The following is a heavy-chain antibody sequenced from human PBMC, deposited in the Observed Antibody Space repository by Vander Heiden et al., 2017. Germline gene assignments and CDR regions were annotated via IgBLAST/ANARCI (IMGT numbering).Heavy chain of an antibody. Sequence: QVQLQESGPGLVKPSKTLSLTCTVSGGSISNYYWSWIRQPPGKVLEWIGYIYYSGSTNYNPSLKSRVTTSVDTAKNQFSLKLSSVTAADTAVYYCVRYGYNYAFDYWCHVTLVTVSS. CDR3: VRYGYNYAFDY. CDR1: GGSISNYY. D-gene: IGHD5-18*01. CDR2: IYYSGST. V-gene: IGHV4-59*01. J-gene: IGHJ4*01.